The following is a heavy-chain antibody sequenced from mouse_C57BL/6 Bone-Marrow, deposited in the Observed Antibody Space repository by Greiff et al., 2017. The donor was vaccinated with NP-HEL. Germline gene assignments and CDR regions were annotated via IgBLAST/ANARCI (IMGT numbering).Heavy chain of an antibody. V-gene: IGHV5-17*01. Sequence: EVQVVESGGGLVKPGGSLKLSCAASGFTFSDYGMHWVRQAPEKGLEWVAYISSGSSTIYYADTVKGRFTISRDNAKNTQFLQMTSLRSEDTAMYYCARPGATRRGFAYWGQGTLVTVSA. CDR2: ISSGSSTI. CDR1: GFTFSDYG. J-gene: IGHJ3*01. D-gene: IGHD1-1*01. CDR3: ARPGATRRGFAY.